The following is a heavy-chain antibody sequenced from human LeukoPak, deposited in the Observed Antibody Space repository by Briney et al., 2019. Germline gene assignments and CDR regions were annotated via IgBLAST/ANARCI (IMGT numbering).Heavy chain of an antibody. J-gene: IGHJ6*04. CDR2: IWYDGSNK. Sequence: PGGSLRLSCAASGFTFSSYGMHWVRQAPGKGLEWVAVIWYDGSNKYYADSVKGRFTISRDNSKNTLYLQMNSLRAEDTAVYYCARDPEMVRGVITSYYYGMDVWGKGTTVTVSS. CDR3: ARDPEMVRGVITSYYYGMDV. V-gene: IGHV3-33*01. D-gene: IGHD3-10*01. CDR1: GFTFSSYG.